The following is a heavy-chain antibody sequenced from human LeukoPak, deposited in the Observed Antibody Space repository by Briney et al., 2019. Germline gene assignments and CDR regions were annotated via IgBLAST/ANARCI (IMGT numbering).Heavy chain of an antibody. V-gene: IGHV4-38-2*02. J-gene: IGHJ4*02. CDR1: GYSISSGYY. CDR2: IYQSGST. Sequence: SETLSLTCTVSGYSISSGYYWGWIRQPPGKGLEWIGTIYQSGSTYYNPSLKSRVTISIDTSKNQFSLKLNSVTAADTAVYYCAHSSSSNLLFDYWGQGTLVTVSS. CDR3: AHSSSSNLLFDY. D-gene: IGHD6-6*01.